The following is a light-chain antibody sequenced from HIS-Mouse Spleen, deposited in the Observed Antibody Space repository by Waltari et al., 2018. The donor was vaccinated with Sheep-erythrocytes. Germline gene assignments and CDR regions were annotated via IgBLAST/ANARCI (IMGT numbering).Light chain of an antibody. V-gene: IGLV3-1*01. CDR1: KLGDKY. J-gene: IGLJ2*01. Sequence: SYELTQPPSVSVSPGQTASITCSGDKLGDKYACWYQQKPGQSPVLVIYQGSKRPSGIPERFSGSNSGNKATLTMSGTQAMDEADYYCQAWDSSTAVFGGGTKLTVL. CDR2: QGS. CDR3: QAWDSSTAV.